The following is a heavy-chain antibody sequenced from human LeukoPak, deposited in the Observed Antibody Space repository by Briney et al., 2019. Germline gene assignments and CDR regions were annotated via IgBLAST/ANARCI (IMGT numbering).Heavy chain of an antibody. D-gene: IGHD3-10*01. Sequence: ASVKVSCKASGYTFTSYDINWVRQAPGQGLEWMGWINPNSGGTNYAQKFQGRVTMTRDTSISTAYMELSRLRSDDTAVYYCARETPYGSGSHDAFDIWGQGTMVTVSS. J-gene: IGHJ3*02. CDR3: ARETPYGSGSHDAFDI. V-gene: IGHV1-2*02. CDR2: INPNSGGT. CDR1: GYTFTSYD.